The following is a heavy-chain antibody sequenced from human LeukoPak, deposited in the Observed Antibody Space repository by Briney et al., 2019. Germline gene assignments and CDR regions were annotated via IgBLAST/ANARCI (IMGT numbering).Heavy chain of an antibody. CDR2: INWNGGST. D-gene: IGHD1-26*01. CDR1: GFTFDDYG. J-gene: IGHJ3*02. CDR3: ARGLVGVTPDDAFDI. Sequence: GGSLRLYCAASGFTFDDYGMSWVRQAPGKGLEWVSGINWNGGSTGYADSVKGRFTISRDNAKNSLYLQMNSLRAEDTALYHCARGLVGVTPDDAFDIWGQGTMVTVSS. V-gene: IGHV3-20*01.